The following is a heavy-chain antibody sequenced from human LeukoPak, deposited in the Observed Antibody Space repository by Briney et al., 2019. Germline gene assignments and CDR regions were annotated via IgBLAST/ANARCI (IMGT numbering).Heavy chain of an antibody. Sequence: QSGGSLRLSCAASGLTFSSYAMHWVRQAPGKGLEWVAVISYDGSNKYYADSVKGRFTISRDSSKNTLYLQMNSLRAEDTAVYYCARDLAAAGTFDYWGQGTLVTVSS. CDR2: ISYDGSNK. CDR1: GLTFSSYA. CDR3: ARDLAAAGTFDY. J-gene: IGHJ4*02. V-gene: IGHV3-30-3*01. D-gene: IGHD6-13*01.